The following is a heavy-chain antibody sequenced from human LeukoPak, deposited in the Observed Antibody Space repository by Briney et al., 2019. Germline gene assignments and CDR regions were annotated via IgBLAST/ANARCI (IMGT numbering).Heavy chain of an antibody. CDR3: GGLTMVRGVMFGGVEN. Sequence: SETLSLTCTVSGGSISTFYWSWTRQPAGKGLEWIGRIFTTGNTNYNPSLKSRVTMSVDTSKNQFSLKLSSVTAADTAVYYCGGLTMVRGVMFGGVENWGQGTLVTVSS. D-gene: IGHD3-10*01. V-gene: IGHV4-4*07. CDR2: IFTTGNT. CDR1: GGSISTFY. J-gene: IGHJ4*02.